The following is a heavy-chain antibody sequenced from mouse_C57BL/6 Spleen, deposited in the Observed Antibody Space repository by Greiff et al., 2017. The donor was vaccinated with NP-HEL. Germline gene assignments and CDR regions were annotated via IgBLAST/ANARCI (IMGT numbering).Heavy chain of an antibody. CDR1: GYTFTSYW. CDR3: ARSLGSSPYYAMDD. V-gene: IGHV1-64*01. D-gene: IGHD1-1*01. CDR2: IHPNSGST. Sequence: VQLQQPGAELVKPGASVKLSCKASGYTFTSYWMHWVKQRPGQGLEWIGMIHPNSGSTNYNEKFKSKATLTVDKSSSTAYMQLSSLTSEDSAVYYCARSLGSSPYYAMDDWGQGTSVTVSS. J-gene: IGHJ4*01.